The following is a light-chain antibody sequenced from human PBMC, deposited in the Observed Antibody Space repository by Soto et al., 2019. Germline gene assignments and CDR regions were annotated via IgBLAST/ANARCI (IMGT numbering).Light chain of an antibody. J-gene: IGKJ3*01. CDR2: DAS. CDR3: QQYDNLIFT. V-gene: IGKV1-33*01. Sequence: DIQMTQSPSSLSASVGDRVTITCQASQDISNYLNWYQQKPGKAPKLLIYDASNLETGVPSRFSGSGSGTDFSFTISSLQPEDIATYYCQQYDNLIFTFGPVTKVDIK. CDR1: QDISNY.